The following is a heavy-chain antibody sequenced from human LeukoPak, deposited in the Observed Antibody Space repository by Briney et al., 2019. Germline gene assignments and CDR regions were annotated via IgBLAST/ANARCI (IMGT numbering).Heavy chain of an antibody. V-gene: IGHV4-61*02. D-gene: IGHD2-15*01. Sequence: PSQTLSLTCTVSGGSISSGSYYWSWTRQPAGKGLEWIGRIYTSGSTNYNPSLKSRVTISVDTSKNQFSLKLSSVTAADTAVYYCARDIVVVTPGWFDPWGQGTLVTVSS. CDR1: GGSISSGSYY. CDR3: ARDIVVVTPGWFDP. CDR2: IYTSGST. J-gene: IGHJ5*02.